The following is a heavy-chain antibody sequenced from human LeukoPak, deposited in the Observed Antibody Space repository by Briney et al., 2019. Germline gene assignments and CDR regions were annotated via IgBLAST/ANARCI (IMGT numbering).Heavy chain of an antibody. CDR3: ARRGWGSGLLS. J-gene: IGHJ5*02. CDR2: IYHSGST. CDR1: GGSISSSSYY. Sequence: SETLSLTCTVSGGSISSSSYYWGWIRQPPGKGLEWIGYIYHSGSTYYNPSLKSRVTISVDRSKNQFSLKLSSVTAADTAVYYCARRGWGSGLLSWGQGTLVTVSS. V-gene: IGHV4-39*07. D-gene: IGHD6-19*01.